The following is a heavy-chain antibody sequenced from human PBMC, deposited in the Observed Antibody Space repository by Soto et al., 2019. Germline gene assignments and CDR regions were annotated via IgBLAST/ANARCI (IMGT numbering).Heavy chain of an antibody. CDR1: GGSISSGGYY. Sequence: SETLSLTCTVSGGSISSGGYYWSWIRQHPGKGLEWIGYIYYSGSTYYNPSLKSRVTISVDTSKNQFSLKLSSVTAADTAVYYCAREAEIYSSSWLVDPWGQGTLVTVSS. J-gene: IGHJ5*02. CDR3: AREAEIYSSSWLVDP. D-gene: IGHD6-13*01. CDR2: IYYSGST. V-gene: IGHV4-31*03.